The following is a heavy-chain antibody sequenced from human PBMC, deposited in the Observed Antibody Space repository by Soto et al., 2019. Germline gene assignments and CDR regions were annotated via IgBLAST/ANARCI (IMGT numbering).Heavy chain of an antibody. J-gene: IGHJ3*02. CDR1: GFTFSSYA. V-gene: IGHV3-23*01. CDR2: ISGSGGST. Sequence: EVQLLESGGGLVQPGGSLRLSCAASGFTFSSYAMSWVRQAPGKGLEWVSAISGSGGSTYYADSVKGRFTISRDNSKNPLYLQMNSLRVEDKGVYDCAKTVGGRTSDAFDIWGQGTMVTVSS. D-gene: IGHD2-15*01. CDR3: AKTVGGRTSDAFDI.